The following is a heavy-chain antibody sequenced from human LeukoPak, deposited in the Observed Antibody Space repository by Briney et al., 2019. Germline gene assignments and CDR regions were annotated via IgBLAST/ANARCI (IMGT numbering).Heavy chain of an antibody. D-gene: IGHD3-22*01. Sequence: SQTLSLTCTVSGGSISSGGYYWSWIRQHPGKGLEWIGYIYYSGSTYYNPSLKGRVTISVDTSKNQFSLKLSSVTAADTAVYYCARNINYDSSGYPFDYWGQGTLVTVSS. CDR2: IYYSGST. CDR3: ARNINYDSSGYPFDY. V-gene: IGHV4-31*03. J-gene: IGHJ4*02. CDR1: GGSISSGGYY.